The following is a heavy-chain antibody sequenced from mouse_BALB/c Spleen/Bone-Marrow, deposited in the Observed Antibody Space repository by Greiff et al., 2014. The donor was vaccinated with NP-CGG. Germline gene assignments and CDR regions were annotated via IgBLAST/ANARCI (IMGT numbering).Heavy chain of an antibody. CDR2: ISYSGST. CDR1: GYSITNDDS. D-gene: IGHD2-14*01. V-gene: IGHV3-2*02. J-gene: IGHJ3*01. CDR3: ARNRYDGAWFAY. Sequence: VQLQQSGPGPVTSSQSLSLTRTVTGYSITNDDSWNWIRQFPGKKLEWMGYISYSGSTSYNPSLKSRISITRDTSKNQFFLQLNSVTTEDTATYYCARNRYDGAWFAYWGQGTLVTGSA.